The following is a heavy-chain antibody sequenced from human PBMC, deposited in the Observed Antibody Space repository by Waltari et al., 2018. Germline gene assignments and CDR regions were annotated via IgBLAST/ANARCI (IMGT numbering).Heavy chain of an antibody. D-gene: IGHD3-22*01. V-gene: IGHV3-53*01. CDR1: GFTVSSNY. Sequence: EVQLVESGGGLIQPGGSLRLSCAASGFTVSSNYMSWVRQAPGKGLELVSVIYSGGSTYYADSVKGRFTISRDNSKNTLYLQMNSLRAEDTAVYYCARHPRTSSGYSDYWGQGTLVTVSS. CDR2: IYSGGST. J-gene: IGHJ4*02. CDR3: ARHPRTSSGYSDY.